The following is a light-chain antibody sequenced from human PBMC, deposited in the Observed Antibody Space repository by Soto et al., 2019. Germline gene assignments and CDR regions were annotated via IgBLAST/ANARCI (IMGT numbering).Light chain of an antibody. Sequence: VLKHYRAPLSXXPGEXATLXXRASQSVSSNYLAWYQQKLSHSPSLLFYDSSRISTVIPYRFGRGGSGTDLTLSISGLEHDDFVVYYWQPYFRSPTFAQGTIVAIK. CDR1: QSVSSNY. J-gene: IGKJ1*01. V-gene: IGKV3-20*01. CDR2: DSS. CDR3: QPYFRSPT.